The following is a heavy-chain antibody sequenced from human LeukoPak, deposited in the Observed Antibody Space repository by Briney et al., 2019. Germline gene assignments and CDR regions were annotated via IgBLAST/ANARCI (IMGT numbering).Heavy chain of an antibody. CDR2: IYYSGST. CDR3: ARDSHGPFDY. Sequence: SETLSLTCTVSGGSISSYYWSWIRQPPGKGLEWIGYIYYSGSTNYNPSLKSRVTISVDTSKNQFSLKLCSVTAADTAVYYCARDSHGPFDYWGQGTLVTVSS. V-gene: IGHV4-59*01. J-gene: IGHJ4*02. CDR1: GGSISSYY.